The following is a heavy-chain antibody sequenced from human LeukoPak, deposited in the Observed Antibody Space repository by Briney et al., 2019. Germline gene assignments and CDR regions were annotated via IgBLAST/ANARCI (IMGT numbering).Heavy chain of an antibody. CDR1: GGTFINYA. V-gene: IGHV1-69*05. CDR2: MIPTLSTR. J-gene: IGHJ4*02. Sequence: GASVKVSCKASGGTFINYAIIWVRQAPGQGLEWMGVMIPTLSTRNYAQNFQGRATMTTDESTSTAYMDLSSLRVEDTAVYYCARGRRSRNSFCSDFWGQGTLVTVSS. CDR3: ARGRRSRNSFCSDF. D-gene: IGHD5-18*01.